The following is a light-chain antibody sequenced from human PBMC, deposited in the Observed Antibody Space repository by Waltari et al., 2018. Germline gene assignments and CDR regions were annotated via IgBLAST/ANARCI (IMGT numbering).Light chain of an antibody. V-gene: IGLV1-47*01. CDR1: SSNIGSNY. Sequence: QSALTQPPSASGTPGQGVTIYCSGSSSNIGSNYVYWYQQVSGVAPKLLMFKNDQRPSGVPDRFSGSRSGASASLAISGLRSEDEGDYSCAVWDDVLSSWVFGGGTKLTVL. CDR3: AVWDDVLSSWV. CDR2: KND. J-gene: IGLJ3*02.